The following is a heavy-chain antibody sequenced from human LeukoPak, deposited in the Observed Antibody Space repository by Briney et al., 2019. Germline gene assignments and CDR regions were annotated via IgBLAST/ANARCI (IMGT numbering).Heavy chain of an antibody. CDR2: MNPNSGNT. D-gene: IGHD2-21*02. Sequence: ASVKVSCKASGYTFTSYDINWVRQATGQGLEWMGWMNPNSGNTGHAQKFQGRVTMTRNTSISTAYMELSSLRSEDTAVYYCARVETTDFDYWGQGTLVTVSS. V-gene: IGHV1-8*01. CDR3: ARVETTDFDY. CDR1: GYTFTSYD. J-gene: IGHJ4*02.